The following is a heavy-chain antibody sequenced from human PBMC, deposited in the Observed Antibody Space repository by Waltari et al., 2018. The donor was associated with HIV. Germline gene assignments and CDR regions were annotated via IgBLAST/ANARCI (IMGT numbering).Heavy chain of an antibody. Sequence: EVQLVESGGGLIQPGGSLRLSCAASGFTVRSNYMSWVSRATGKGLEWVSVIYSGGSTYYADSVKGRFTISRDNSKNTLYLQMNSLRAEDTAVYYCARDWAGSWRFGYGMDVWGQGTTVTVSS. D-gene: IGHD3-3*01. CDR3: ARDWAGSWRFGYGMDV. CDR2: IYSGGST. CDR1: GFTVRSNY. V-gene: IGHV3-53*01. J-gene: IGHJ6*02.